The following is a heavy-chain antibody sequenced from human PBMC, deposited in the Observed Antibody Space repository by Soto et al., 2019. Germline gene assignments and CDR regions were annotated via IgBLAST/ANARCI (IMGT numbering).Heavy chain of an antibody. CDR3: ARDTYSSSWYAYYYGMDV. CDR2: ISYDGSNK. CDR1: GFTFSSYA. Sequence: GGSLRLSCAASGFTFSSYAMHWVRQAPGKGLEWVAVISYDGSNKYYADSVKGRFTISRDNSKNTLYLQMNSLRAEDTAVYYCARDTYSSSWYAYYYGMDVWGQGTTVTVSS. V-gene: IGHV3-30-3*01. J-gene: IGHJ6*02. D-gene: IGHD6-13*01.